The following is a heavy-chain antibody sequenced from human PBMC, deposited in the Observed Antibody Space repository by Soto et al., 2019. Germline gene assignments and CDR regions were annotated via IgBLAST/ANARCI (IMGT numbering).Heavy chain of an antibody. Sequence: PSETLSLTCTVCGVSISGYHWSGIRQHPGPGLECLGYISYSGSTNYNPSLKSRVTMSIDTSKNQFSLKLNSVTAADTAVYYCARGFSIDWYTYYFDYWGQGPLVTVS. D-gene: IGHD3-3*02. V-gene: IGHV4-59*08. J-gene: IGHJ4*02. CDR3: ARGFSIDWYTYYFDY. CDR2: ISYSGST. CDR1: GVSISGYH.